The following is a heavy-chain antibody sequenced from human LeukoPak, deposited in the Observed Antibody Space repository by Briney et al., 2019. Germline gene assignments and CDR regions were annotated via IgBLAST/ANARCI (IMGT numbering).Heavy chain of an antibody. CDR1: GYTFNHHG. J-gene: IGHJ2*01. Sequence: SVKVSCKGSGYTFNHHGISWVRQAPGQGPEWMGWISAYNGDTIYAQKFQDRVTLTKDTSTTTAYMDLRSLTSDDTALYFCARDPSNTSGRNQYFDLWGPGTLVTVSS. CDR2: ISAYNGDT. V-gene: IGHV1-18*01. D-gene: IGHD6-19*01. CDR3: ARDPSNTSGRNQYFDL.